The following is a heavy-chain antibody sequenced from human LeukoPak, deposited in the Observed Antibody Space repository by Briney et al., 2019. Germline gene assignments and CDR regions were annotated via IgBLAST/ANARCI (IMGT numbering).Heavy chain of an antibody. CDR1: GFTFSYFW. D-gene: IGHD6-19*01. CDR3: ARVSSGWLLYYFDY. J-gene: IGHJ4*02. V-gene: IGHV3-74*01. CDR2: TNTDGSYS. Sequence: PGGSLRLSCAASGFTFSYFWMHWFRQTPGKGLVWVSCTNTDGSYSSYADSVKGRFTISRDNVRNTLYLQMSSLRAEDSAVYYCARVSSGWLLYYFDYWGQGTLVTVSS.